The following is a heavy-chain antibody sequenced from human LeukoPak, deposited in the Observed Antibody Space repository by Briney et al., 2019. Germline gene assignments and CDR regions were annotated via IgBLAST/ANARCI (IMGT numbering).Heavy chain of an antibody. CDR3: ARVIEYYFDY. CDR1: GYTFTCYY. Sequence: ASVKVSCKASGYTFTCYYMHWVRHAPGQGLEWMGIINPSGGSTSYAQKFQGRVTITRDTSTSTVYMELSSLRSEDTAVYYCARVIEYYFDYWGQGTLVTVSS. CDR2: INPSGGST. D-gene: IGHD1-26*01. J-gene: IGHJ4*02. V-gene: IGHV1-46*01.